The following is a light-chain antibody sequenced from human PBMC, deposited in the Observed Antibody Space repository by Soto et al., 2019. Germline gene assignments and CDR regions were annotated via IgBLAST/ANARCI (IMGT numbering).Light chain of an antibody. J-gene: IGLJ1*01. V-gene: IGLV4-60*03. CDR3: ETWDSNTPV. CDR1: SGHSSYI. CDR2: LGGSGSY. Sequence: QSVLTQSSSASASLGSSVKLTCTLSSGHSSYIIARHQQQPGKAPRYLMKLGGSGSYNKGIGVPARYSGSSSGADRYLTISTLQSEDEADYYPETWDSNTPVFGTGTKVTVL.